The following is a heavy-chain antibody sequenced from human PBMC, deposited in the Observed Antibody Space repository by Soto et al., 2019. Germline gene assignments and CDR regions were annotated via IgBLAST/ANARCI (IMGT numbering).Heavy chain of an antibody. CDR1: GLTFGSIS. CDR3: AKWCASYYGLFDY. V-gene: IGHV3-23*01. J-gene: IGHJ4*02. CDR2: IRASGADT. Sequence: GESLTLSCSASGLTFGSISMSWDRPAPGKGLEWVSTIRASGADTYYEDSVQGRFIITSDNSKDTHLLQISSIRLEDTAMYFWAKWCASYYGLFDYWGQGTLVTVSS. D-gene: IGHD1-26*01.